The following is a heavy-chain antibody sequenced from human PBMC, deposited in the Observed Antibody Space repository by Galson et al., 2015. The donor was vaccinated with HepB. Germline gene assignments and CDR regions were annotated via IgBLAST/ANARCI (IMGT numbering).Heavy chain of an antibody. CDR2: IIPIFGTA. CDR1: GGTFSSYA. V-gene: IGHV1-69*13. Sequence: SVKVSCKASGGTFSSYAISWVRRAPGQGLEWMGGIIPIFGTANYAQKFQGRVTITADESTSTAYMELSSLRSEDTAVYYCARVSAMIVVHAFDIWGQGTMVTVSS. D-gene: IGHD3-22*01. J-gene: IGHJ3*02. CDR3: ARVSAMIVVHAFDI.